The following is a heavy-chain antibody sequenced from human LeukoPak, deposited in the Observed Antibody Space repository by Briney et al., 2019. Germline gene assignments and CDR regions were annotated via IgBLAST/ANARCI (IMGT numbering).Heavy chain of an antibody. V-gene: IGHV4-61*02. D-gene: IGHD6-13*01. CDR3: ARERKVAAADEAFDY. Sequence: PSETLSLTCTVSGGSISSGSYYWSWIRQPAGKGLEWIGRIYTTGSTYYNPSLKSRVTISVDTSRDQFSLKLSSVTAADTAVYYCARERKVAAADEAFDYWGQGTLVTVSS. CDR1: GGSISSGSYY. J-gene: IGHJ4*02. CDR2: IYTTGST.